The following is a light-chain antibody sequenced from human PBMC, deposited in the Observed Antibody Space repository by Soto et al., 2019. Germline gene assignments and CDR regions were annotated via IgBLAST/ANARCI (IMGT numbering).Light chain of an antibody. CDR2: GAS. V-gene: IGKV3-20*01. CDR3: QQYGTSPVT. Sequence: EIILTQSPGTLSLSPGERATLSCRASQSVNNNYFAWYQQKPGQAPKLLIYGASSRDTGIPDRFSGSGSGTDFTLTISRLEPEDFAVYYCQQYGTSPVTFGGGTKVEVK. CDR1: QSVNNNY. J-gene: IGKJ4*01.